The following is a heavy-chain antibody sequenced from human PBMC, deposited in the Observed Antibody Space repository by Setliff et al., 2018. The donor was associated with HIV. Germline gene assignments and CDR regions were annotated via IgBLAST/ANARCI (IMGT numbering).Heavy chain of an antibody. J-gene: IGHJ4*02. CDR3: ARAGGLRMDRGVVSDY. CDR2: INPSGGST. D-gene: IGHD3-10*01. CDR1: GYTFTSYY. V-gene: IGHV1-46*01. Sequence: ASVKVSCKASGYTFTSYYMHWVRQAPGQGLEWMGIINPSGGSTSYAQKFQGRVTMTRDTSTSTAYMELRSLRSDDTAVYYCARAGGLRMDRGVVSDYWGQGTLVTVPS.